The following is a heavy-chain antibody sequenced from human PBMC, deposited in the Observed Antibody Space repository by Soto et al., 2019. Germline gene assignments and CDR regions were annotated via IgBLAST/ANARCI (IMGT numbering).Heavy chain of an antibody. CDR3: ARHSSSWFDY. CDR1: GFTFSSYG. V-gene: IGHV3-30*03. J-gene: IGHJ4*02. D-gene: IGHD6-13*01. CDR2: KSYDGSNK. Sequence: GGSLRLSCAASGFTFSSYGMHWVRQAPGKGLEWVAVKSYDGSNKYYADSVKGRFTISRDTSKNTLYLQMNSLRAEDSAVYYCARHSSSWFDYWGQGTLVTVSS.